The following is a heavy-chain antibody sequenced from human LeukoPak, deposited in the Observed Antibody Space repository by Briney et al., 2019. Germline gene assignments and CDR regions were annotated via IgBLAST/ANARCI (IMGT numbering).Heavy chain of an antibody. D-gene: IGHD4-23*01. V-gene: IGHV3-49*04. CDR1: GFIFGDYA. CDR3: TRYGGNSFNC. CDR2: IRSKAYGGTT. J-gene: IGHJ4*02. Sequence: GGSLRLSCTASGFIFGDYAMSWVRQAPGKGLEWVGFIRSKAYGGTTEYAASVKGRFNISRDNYKRIAFLKMNSLKTGDTAVYYCTRYGGNSFNCWGQGTLVTVSS.